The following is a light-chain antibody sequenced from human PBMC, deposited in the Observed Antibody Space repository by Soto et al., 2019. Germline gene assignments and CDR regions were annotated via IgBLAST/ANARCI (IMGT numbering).Light chain of an antibody. J-gene: IGKJ4*01. Sequence: IVLMQSPGTLSLSPGERATLSCRASQCVSNNYVDWYQQKPGQAPRLLIAGASSRATGIPDRFSGSGSGTDFTLTISRLEPEDFAVYYCQQYGSSPPLTFGGGTKVEIK. CDR3: QQYGSSPPLT. CDR1: QCVSNNY. CDR2: GAS. V-gene: IGKV3-20*01.